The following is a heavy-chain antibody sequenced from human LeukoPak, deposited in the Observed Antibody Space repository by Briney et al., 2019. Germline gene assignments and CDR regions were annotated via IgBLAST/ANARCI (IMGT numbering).Heavy chain of an antibody. V-gene: IGHV3-48*01. CDR1: GFIFSSYA. Sequence: GGSLRLSCAASGFIFSSYAMNWVRQAPGKGLEWVSYISSSSSTIYYADSVKGRFTISRDNAKNSLYLQMNSLRAEDTAVYYCARKAPSGFWRDKTYYFDYWGQGTLVTVSS. CDR2: ISSSSSTI. J-gene: IGHJ4*02. D-gene: IGHD3-3*01. CDR3: ARKAPSGFWRDKTYYFDY.